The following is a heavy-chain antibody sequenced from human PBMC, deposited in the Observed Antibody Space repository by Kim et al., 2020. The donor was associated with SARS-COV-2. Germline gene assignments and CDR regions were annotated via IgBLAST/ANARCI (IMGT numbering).Heavy chain of an antibody. D-gene: IGHD2-8*01. Sequence: GGSLRLSCAASGFTFSTYWMTWVRQAPGKGLEWVANVNQDGTKENYVDSVKGRSTISRDNAENSLYLQMDSLRAEDTAVYHCARDDTYHNGEIYCANFDYGGQGTLVPVSS. CDR2: VNQDGTKE. J-gene: IGHJ4*02. CDR3: ARDDTYHNGEIYCANFDY. CDR1: GFTFSTYW. V-gene: IGHV3-7*01.